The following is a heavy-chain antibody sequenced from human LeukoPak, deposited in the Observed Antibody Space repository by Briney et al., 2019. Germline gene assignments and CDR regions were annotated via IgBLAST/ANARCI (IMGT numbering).Heavy chain of an antibody. J-gene: IGHJ4*02. D-gene: IGHD2-15*01. V-gene: IGHV4-61*01. Sequence: SETLSLTCIVSGDSVSSGSSYWSWLRQPPGKGLEWIGYVYYSGSTNYNPSLKSRVTISVDTSKNQFSLNLNSVTAVDMAVYHCARGGCSGGSCREGYFDYWGQGTLVTVSS. CDR2: VYYSGST. CDR1: GDSVSSGSSY. CDR3: ARGGCSGGSCREGYFDY.